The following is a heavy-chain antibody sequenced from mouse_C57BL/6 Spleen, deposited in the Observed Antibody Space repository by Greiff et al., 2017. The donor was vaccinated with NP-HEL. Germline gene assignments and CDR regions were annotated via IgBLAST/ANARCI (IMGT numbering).Heavy chain of an antibody. J-gene: IGHJ1*03. CDR2: IDPETGGT. D-gene: IGHD1-1*01. CDR1: GYTFTDYE. CDR3: TRGELLRSDWYFDV. Sequence: QVQLQQSGAELVRPGASVTLSCKASGYTFTDYEMHWVKQTPVHGLEWIGAIDPETGGTAYNQKFKGKAILTADTSSSTAYMELRSLTSEDSAVYYCTRGELLRSDWYFDVWGTGTTVTVSS. V-gene: IGHV1-15*01.